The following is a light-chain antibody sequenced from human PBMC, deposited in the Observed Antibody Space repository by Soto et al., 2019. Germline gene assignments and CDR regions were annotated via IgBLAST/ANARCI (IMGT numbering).Light chain of an antibody. J-gene: IGKJ1*01. CDR2: GAS. CDR3: QQYNTWLWT. CDR1: QNVNAN. V-gene: IGKV3-15*01. Sequence: EVVMTQSPATLYVSPGERATLSCRASQNVNANLAWYQQKPGQAPRLLIHGASTRATGIPARFSGSGFGTEFILTISSLQSEDFAVYYCQQYNTWLWTFGQGTKVEGK.